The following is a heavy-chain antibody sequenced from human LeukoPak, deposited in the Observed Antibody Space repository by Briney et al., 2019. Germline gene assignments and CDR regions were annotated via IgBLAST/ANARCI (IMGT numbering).Heavy chain of an antibody. Sequence: PGRSLRLSCAASGFTFDDYAMHWVRQAPGKGLEWVPGISWNSGSIGYADSVKGRFTISRDNAKNSLYLQMNSLRAEDTAVYYCAREVRYYDILTGYEDYYYGMDVWGQGTTVTVSS. V-gene: IGHV3-9*01. CDR2: ISWNSGSI. D-gene: IGHD3-9*01. CDR1: GFTFDDYA. J-gene: IGHJ6*02. CDR3: AREVRYYDILTGYEDYYYGMDV.